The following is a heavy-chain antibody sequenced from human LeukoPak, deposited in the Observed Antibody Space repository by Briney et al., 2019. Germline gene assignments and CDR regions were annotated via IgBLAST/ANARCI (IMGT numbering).Heavy chain of an antibody. CDR2: ISWDGGST. Sequence: PGGSLRLSCAASGFTFSSYGMHWVRQAPGKGLEWVSLISWDGGSTYYADSVKGRFTISRDNSKNSLYLQMNSLRTEDTALYYCAKDLGGHDAFDIWGQGTMVTVSS. V-gene: IGHV3-43*01. CDR1: GFTFSSYG. D-gene: IGHD3-16*01. J-gene: IGHJ3*02. CDR3: AKDLGGHDAFDI.